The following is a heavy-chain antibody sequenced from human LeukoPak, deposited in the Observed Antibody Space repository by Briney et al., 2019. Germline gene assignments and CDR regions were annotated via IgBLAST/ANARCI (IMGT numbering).Heavy chain of an antibody. CDR3: ASYPRYSSWPPFDY. CDR2: INPNTGGT. J-gene: IGHJ4*02. Sequence: ASVKVSCKASGYTFTGYYMHWVRQAPGQGLEWMGWINPNTGGTNYAQKFQGRVTTTRDTSITTAYMELSGLTSDDTAVYYCASYPRYSSWPPFDYWGQGTLVTVSS. D-gene: IGHD6-6*01. V-gene: IGHV1-2*02. CDR1: GYTFTGYY.